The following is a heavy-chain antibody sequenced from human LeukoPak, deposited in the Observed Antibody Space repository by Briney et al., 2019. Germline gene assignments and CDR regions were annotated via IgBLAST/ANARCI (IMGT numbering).Heavy chain of an antibody. CDR2: IKQDGSEK. J-gene: IGHJ4*02. D-gene: IGHD6-13*01. CDR1: GFSVSGYW. CDR3: AREWQGGIAAAGTRIEGDY. V-gene: IGHV3-7*01. Sequence: PGGSLRLSCAVSGFSVSGYWMTWVRQAPGKGLEWVANIKQDGSEKNYVDSVKGRFTISRDNAENSVFLQMNSLRVEDTAVYYCAREWQGGIAAAGTRIEGDYWGQGTLVAVSS.